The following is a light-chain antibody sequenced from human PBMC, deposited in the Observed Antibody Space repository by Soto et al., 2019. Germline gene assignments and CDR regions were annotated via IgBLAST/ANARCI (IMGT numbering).Light chain of an antibody. CDR2: RDI. CDR1: NIAFKN. CDR3: QVWDTNTAAVV. Sequence: SYELTQPLSMSVALGQTARITCGGNNIAFKNVHWYQQKPGQAPVLVIYRDINRPSEIPERFSGSKSGNTATLTISRAQAGDEADYYCQVWDTNTAAVVFGGGTQLTVL. J-gene: IGLJ2*01. V-gene: IGLV3-9*01.